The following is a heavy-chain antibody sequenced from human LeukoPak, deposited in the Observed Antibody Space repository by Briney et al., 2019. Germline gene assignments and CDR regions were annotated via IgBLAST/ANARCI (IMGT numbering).Heavy chain of an antibody. J-gene: IGHJ4*02. CDR3: GGQDIAVVPLQSAFPAY. CDR2: IYYSGST. D-gene: IGHD2-2*01. Sequence: SETLSLTCTVSGGSISSYYWSWIRQPPGKGLEWIGYIYYSGSTNYNPSLKSRVTISVDTSKNQFSLKLSSVTAADTAVYYCGGQDIAVVPLQSAFPAYWGQGALVTVSS. CDR1: GGSISSYY. V-gene: IGHV4-59*01.